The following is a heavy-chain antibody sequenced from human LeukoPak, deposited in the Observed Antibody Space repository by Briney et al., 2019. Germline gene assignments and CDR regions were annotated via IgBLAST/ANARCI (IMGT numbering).Heavy chain of an antibody. Sequence: GGSLRLSCAASGVTLSSYAMSWARQAPGKGLEWVAVISYDGSNKYYADSVKGRFTISRDNSKNTLYLQMNSLRAEDTAVYYCAKDSGGSYFDYWGQGTLVTVSS. J-gene: IGHJ4*02. CDR1: GVTLSSYA. CDR2: ISYDGSNK. V-gene: IGHV3-30*18. CDR3: AKDSGGSYFDY. D-gene: IGHD1-26*01.